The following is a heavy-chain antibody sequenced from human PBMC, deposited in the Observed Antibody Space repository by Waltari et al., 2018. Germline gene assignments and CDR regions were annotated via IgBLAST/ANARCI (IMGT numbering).Heavy chain of an antibody. CDR2: ITQDGSGE. J-gene: IGHJ4*02. CDR1: GFTFSTFW. Sequence: EVQLVESGGGLVQPGGSLRLSCAASGFTFSTFWMSWARQASGKGLEWVANITQDGSGEYYVDSVKGRFTISRDNARNSLYLQMNSLRAEDTAVYYCQRGDYWGQGTLVTVSS. CDR3: QRGDY. V-gene: IGHV3-7*04.